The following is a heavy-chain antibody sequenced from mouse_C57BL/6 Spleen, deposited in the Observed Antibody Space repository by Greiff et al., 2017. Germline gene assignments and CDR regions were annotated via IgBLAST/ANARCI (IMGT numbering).Heavy chain of an antibody. CDR2: INPGSGGT. D-gene: IGHD1-1*01. Sequence: QVQLQQSGAELVRPGTSVKVSCKASGYAFTNYLIEWVKQRPGQGLEWIGVINPGSGGTNYNEKVKGKATLTADKSSSTAYMQLSSLTSEDSAVYFCARESPTVVFDYWGQGTTLTVSS. J-gene: IGHJ2*01. CDR3: ARESPTVVFDY. CDR1: GYAFTNYL. V-gene: IGHV1-54*01.